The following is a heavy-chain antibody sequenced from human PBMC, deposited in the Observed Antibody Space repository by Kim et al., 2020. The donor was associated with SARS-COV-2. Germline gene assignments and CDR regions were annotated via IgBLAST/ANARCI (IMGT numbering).Heavy chain of an antibody. J-gene: IGHJ6*02. V-gene: IGHV3-7*04. D-gene: IGHD3-10*01. CDR3: ARDIIGYYGMDV. Sequence: YYVDSVKSRFTISRDNAKNSLYLQMNSLRAEDTAVYYCARDIIGYYGMDVWGQGTTVTVS.